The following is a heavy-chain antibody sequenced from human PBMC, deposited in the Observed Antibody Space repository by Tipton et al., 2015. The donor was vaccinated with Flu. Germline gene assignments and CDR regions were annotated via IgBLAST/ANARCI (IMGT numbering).Heavy chain of an antibody. CDR1: GGSISSGGYY. CDR2: IYYSGST. V-gene: IGHV4-31*03. J-gene: IGHJ4*02. CDR3: ANGGVRGVLDY. Sequence: TLSLTCTVSGGSISSGGYYWSWIRQPPGKGLEWIGYIYYSGSTYYNPSLKSRVAISVDTSKNQFSLKLSSVTAADTAVYYCANGGVRGVLDYWGQGTLVTVSS. D-gene: IGHD3-10*01.